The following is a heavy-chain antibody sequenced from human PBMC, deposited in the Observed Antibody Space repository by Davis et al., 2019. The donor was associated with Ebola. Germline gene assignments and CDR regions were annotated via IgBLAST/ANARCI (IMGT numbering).Heavy chain of an antibody. J-gene: IGHJ4*02. D-gene: IGHD1-1*01. V-gene: IGHV3-74*01. CDR2: INSDGTST. CDR1: GFTFSSYW. CDR3: ARSGTTGTTRGDY. Sequence: GESLKISCAASGFTFSSYWMHWVRQAPGKGLMWVSRINSDGTSTNYADSVKGRFTISRDNAKNTLYLQMNSLRAEDTAVFYCARSGTTGTTRGDYWGQGTLVTVSS.